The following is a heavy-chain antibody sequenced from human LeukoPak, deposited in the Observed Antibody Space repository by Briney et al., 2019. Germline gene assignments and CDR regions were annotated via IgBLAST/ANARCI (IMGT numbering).Heavy chain of an antibody. D-gene: IGHD3-3*01. CDR1: GFTASSNY. CDR2: ISTSGTTI. J-gene: IGHJ4*02. V-gene: IGHV3-11*04. Sequence: GRSLRLSCAPSGFTASSNYISWVRQPQGKGLEWVSYISTSGTTIYYADSVKGRLTISRDNAKNSLYLQMNSLRGEDTAVYYCARLREIQVFGVVTNCTSYFDYWGQGTLVTVSS. CDR3: ARLREIQVFGVVTNCTSYFDY.